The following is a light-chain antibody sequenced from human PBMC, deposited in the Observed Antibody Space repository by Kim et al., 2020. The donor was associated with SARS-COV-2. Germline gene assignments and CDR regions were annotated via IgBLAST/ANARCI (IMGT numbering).Light chain of an antibody. CDR2: DAS. CDR1: LDIRNY. Sequence: SRSVGDRVTITGQASLDIRNYLNWYQQKPGKAPTHLIYDASNLEAGVPSRFSGSGAGSHFTFTISSLQPEDIATYYCQQYDNPPFTFGQGTKLEI. J-gene: IGKJ2*01. V-gene: IGKV1-33*01. CDR3: QQYDNPPFT.